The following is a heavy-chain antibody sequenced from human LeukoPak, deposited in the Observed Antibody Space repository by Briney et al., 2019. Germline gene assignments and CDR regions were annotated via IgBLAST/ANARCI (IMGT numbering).Heavy chain of an antibody. CDR3: ARALGTVTTGLVDGMDV. CDR1: GGSFNGYA. CDR2: MNPNSGNT. D-gene: IGHD4-17*01. J-gene: IGHJ6*02. V-gene: IGHV1-8*02. Sequence: GASVRVSCKASGGSFNGYAISWVRQAPGQGLEWMGWMNPNSGNTGYAQKFQGRVTMTRNTSISTAYMELSSLRSEDTAVYYCARALGTVTTGLVDGMDVWGQGTTVTVSS.